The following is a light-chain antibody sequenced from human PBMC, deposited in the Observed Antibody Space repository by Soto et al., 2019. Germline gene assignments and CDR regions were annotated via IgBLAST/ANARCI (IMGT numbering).Light chain of an antibody. J-gene: IGLJ1*01. CDR3: SSYTSSSTLV. CDR2: DVS. V-gene: IGLV2-14*01. Sequence: QSVLTQPASVSGYPGQSITISCTGTSSDVGAYNSVAWYQHNPGKAPKLMIYDVSNRPSGVSSRFSGSKSANTASLSISGLQADDEADYYCSSYTSSSTLVFGTGTKLTVL. CDR1: SSDVGAYNS.